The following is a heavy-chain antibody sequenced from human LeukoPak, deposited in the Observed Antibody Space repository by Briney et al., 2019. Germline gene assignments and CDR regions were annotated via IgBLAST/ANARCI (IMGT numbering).Heavy chain of an antibody. V-gene: IGHV3-7*05. CDR2: IKRDGGDK. Sequence: GSLRLSCAASGFTFSSFWMSWVRQAPGKGLEWVANIKRDGGDKYYVDSVKGRFSISRDNAKNSLYLHMNSLRAEDTAVYYCARGGEYTTSPWGQGTLVTVSS. CDR3: ARGGEYTTSP. J-gene: IGHJ4*02. D-gene: IGHD2-2*02. CDR1: GFTFSSFW.